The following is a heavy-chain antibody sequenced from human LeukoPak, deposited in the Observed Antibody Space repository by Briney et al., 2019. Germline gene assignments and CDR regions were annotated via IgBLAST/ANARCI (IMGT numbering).Heavy chain of an antibody. CDR2: ISGSGSST. D-gene: IGHD3-22*01. J-gene: IGHJ4*02. Sequence: GGSLRLSCAASGFTSSNYAMSWVRQAPGKGLEWVSVISGSGSSTYYADSVKGRFTISRDNSKNTLYLQMNSLRAEDTALYYCSKVSRDYYDSSGYYFPPDFDYWGQGTLVTVSS. CDR1: GFTSSNYA. CDR3: SKVSRDYYDSSGYYFPPDFDY. V-gene: IGHV3-23*01.